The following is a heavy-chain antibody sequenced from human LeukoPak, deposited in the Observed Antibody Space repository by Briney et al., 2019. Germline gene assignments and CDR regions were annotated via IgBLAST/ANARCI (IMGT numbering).Heavy chain of an antibody. J-gene: IGHJ4*02. V-gene: IGHV3-48*04. Sequence: GGSLRLSCAASGFTFSSYSMNWVRQAPGKGLEWVSYISSFSSTIYYADSVKGRFTISRDNAKNSLYLQMNSLRAEDTAVYYCARGGSYFDYWGQGTLVTVSS. D-gene: IGHD1-26*01. CDR1: GFTFSSYS. CDR2: ISSFSSTI. CDR3: ARGGSYFDY.